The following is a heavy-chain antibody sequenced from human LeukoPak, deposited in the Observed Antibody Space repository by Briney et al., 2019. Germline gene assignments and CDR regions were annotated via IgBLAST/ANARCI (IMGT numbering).Heavy chain of an antibody. CDR2: ISGSGGST. Sequence: GGSLRLSCAASGFTFSSYAMSWVRQAPGKGLEWVSAISGSGGSTYYADTVKGRFTISRDNSTSTLYLQMISLRAEDTAVYYCAKDPYDILTGYYSRPFDYWGQGTLVTVSS. J-gene: IGHJ4*02. V-gene: IGHV3-23*01. D-gene: IGHD3-9*01. CDR3: AKDPYDILTGYYSRPFDY. CDR1: GFTFSSYA.